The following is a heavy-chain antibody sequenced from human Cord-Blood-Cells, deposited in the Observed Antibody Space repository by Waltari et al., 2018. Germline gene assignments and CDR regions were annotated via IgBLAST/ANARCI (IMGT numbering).Heavy chain of an antibody. CDR2: INHSGST. Sequence: QVQLQQWGAGLLQPSETLSPTCAFSGGSFTGYSWSWIRQPPGKGLEWIGEINHSGSTNYNPSLKSRVTISVDTSKNQFSLKLSSVTAADTAVYYCARGSHELQLDYWGQGTLVTVSS. CDR3: ARGSHELQLDY. D-gene: IGHD1-26*01. CDR1: GGSFTGYS. J-gene: IGHJ4*02. V-gene: IGHV4-34*01.